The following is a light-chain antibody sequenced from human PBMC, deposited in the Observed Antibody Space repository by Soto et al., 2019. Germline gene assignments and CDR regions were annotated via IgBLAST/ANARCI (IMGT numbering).Light chain of an antibody. V-gene: IGLV3-21*04. J-gene: IGLJ2*01. CDR3: QVWDSSGMGVV. CDR2: YDS. Sequence: SYELTQPPSVSVAPGKTARITCGGNNIGSKSVHWYQQKPGQAPVLVIYYDSDRPSGIPERFSGSNSGNTATLTISRVEAGDEADYYCQVWDSSGMGVVFGGGTKVTVL. CDR1: NIGSKS.